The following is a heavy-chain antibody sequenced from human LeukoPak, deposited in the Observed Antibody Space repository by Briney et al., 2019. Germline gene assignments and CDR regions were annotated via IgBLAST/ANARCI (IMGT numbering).Heavy chain of an antibody. J-gene: IGHJ4*02. CDR2: INSDGSST. CDR3: TRGCSGGNCYNGY. Sequence: GGSLRLSCAASGFTFSSYWMHWVRQAPGKGLVWVSRINSDGSSTSYADSVKGRFTISRDNAENTLYLQMNSLRAEDTAVYYCTRGCSGGNCYNGYWGQGTLVTVSS. V-gene: IGHV3-74*01. CDR1: GFTFSSYW. D-gene: IGHD2-15*01.